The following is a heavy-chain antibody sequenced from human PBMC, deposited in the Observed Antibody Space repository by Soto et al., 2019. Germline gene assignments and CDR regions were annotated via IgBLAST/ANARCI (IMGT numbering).Heavy chain of an antibody. J-gene: IGHJ4*02. V-gene: IGHV3-15*07. Sequence: EVQLVESGGGLVKPGGSLRLSCAASGFTFSNAWMNWVRQAPGKGLEWVGRIKSKTDGGTTDYAAPVKGRFTNSRDESKNTLYLQMTRLKTEDTAVYYFTSDPVTMRVVFPSAGWGQGTLVTVSS. CDR1: GFTFSNAW. CDR3: TSDPVTMRVVFPSAG. D-gene: IGHD3-22*01. CDR2: IKSKTDGGTT.